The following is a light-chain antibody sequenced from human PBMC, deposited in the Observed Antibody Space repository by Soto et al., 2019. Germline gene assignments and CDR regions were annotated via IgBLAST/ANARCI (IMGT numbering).Light chain of an antibody. Sequence: EIVLTQSPGSLSLSPGERATLSCRASQSVSSKYLGWYQQKPGQAPRLLIYDASYRAPGIPARFSGGGSGTDLTLSISSLEPEDFAVYYCQQRSDWLTFGGGTKVDIK. CDR2: DAS. J-gene: IGKJ4*01. CDR3: QQRSDWLT. CDR1: QSVSSKY. V-gene: IGKV3-11*01.